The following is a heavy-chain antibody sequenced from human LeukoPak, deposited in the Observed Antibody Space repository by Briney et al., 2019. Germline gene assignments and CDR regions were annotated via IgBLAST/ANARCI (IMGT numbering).Heavy chain of an antibody. CDR3: ARGASRSFDY. D-gene: IGHD2-15*01. Sequence: GASVKVSCKASGGTFSSYAISWARQAPGQGLEWMGWMNSNSGNTGYAQKFQGRLTITRITSISTAYMELSSLRSEDTAVYYCARGASRSFDYWGQGTLVTVSS. V-gene: IGHV1-8*03. CDR1: GGTFSSYA. CDR2: MNSNSGNT. J-gene: IGHJ4*02.